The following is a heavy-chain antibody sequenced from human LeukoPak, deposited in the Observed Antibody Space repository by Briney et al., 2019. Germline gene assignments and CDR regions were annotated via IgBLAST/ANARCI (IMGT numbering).Heavy chain of an antibody. CDR1: GFTFSHHG. V-gene: IGHV3-30*02. CDR3: ARVPGVYFDISIGFGSGWFDP. D-gene: IGHD3-9*01. Sequence: GGSLRLSCAASGFTFSHHGMHWVRQAPGKGLVWVAFIRNDGSNNYYAVSVRGRFTISRDNSKNNVYLQMYSLRAEDTAVYYCARVPGVYFDISIGFGSGWFDPWGQGILVTVSS. J-gene: IGHJ5*02. CDR2: IRNDGSNN.